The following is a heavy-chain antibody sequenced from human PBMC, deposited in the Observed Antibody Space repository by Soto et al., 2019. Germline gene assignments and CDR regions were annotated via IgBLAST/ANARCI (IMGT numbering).Heavy chain of an antibody. Sequence: VGSLRLSCAASGFTFSSYSMNWVRQAPGKGLEWVSYISSSSSTIYYADSVKGRFTISRDNAKNPLYLQMNSLRDEDTAVYYCARDTYYYDSSGPGVGYWGQGTLVTVSS. D-gene: IGHD3-22*01. CDR2: ISSSSSTI. CDR3: ARDTYYYDSSGPGVGY. J-gene: IGHJ4*02. CDR1: GFTFSSYS. V-gene: IGHV3-48*02.